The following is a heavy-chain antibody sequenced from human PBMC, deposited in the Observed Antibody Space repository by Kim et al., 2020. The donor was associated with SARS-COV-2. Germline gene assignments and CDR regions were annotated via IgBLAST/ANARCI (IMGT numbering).Heavy chain of an antibody. D-gene: IGHD3-9*01. CDR1: GGSISSGSYY. CDR2: IYTSGST. CDR3: ARELLRYFDWGFDY. V-gene: IGHV4-61*02. J-gene: IGHJ4*02. Sequence: SETLSLTCTVSGGSISSGSYYWSWIRQPAGKGLEWIGRIYTSGSTNYNPSLKSRVTISVDTSKNQFSLKLSSVTAADTAVYYCARELLRYFDWGFDYWGQGTLVTVSS.